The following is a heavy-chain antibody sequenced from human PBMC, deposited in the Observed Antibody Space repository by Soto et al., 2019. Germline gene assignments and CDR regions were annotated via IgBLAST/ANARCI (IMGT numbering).Heavy chain of an antibody. Sequence: VQLFQSGGGQVQPGGSLRLSCAASGFSFSSYAVGWVRQTPGKGLEWVSVISGNAGRTYYADYVKGRFIISRDNSRDTLSLQMDGLRGEGTAIYYCAKTKGNYCSGGSCYYFDKWGQGVLGTVSS. J-gene: IGHJ4*02. D-gene: IGHD2-15*01. CDR1: GFSFSSYA. V-gene: IGHV3-23*01. CDR3: AKTKGNYCSGGSCYYFDK. CDR2: ISGNAGRT.